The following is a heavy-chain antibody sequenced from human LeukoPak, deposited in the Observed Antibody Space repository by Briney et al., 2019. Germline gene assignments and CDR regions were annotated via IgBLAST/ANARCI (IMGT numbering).Heavy chain of an antibody. J-gene: IGHJ3*02. CDR3: ARGGDCYSSENDAFDI. D-gene: IGHD2-21*02. V-gene: IGHV1-2*02. Sequence: GASVKVSCKASGYTFTGYYMHWVRQAPGQGLEWMGWINPNGGGTNYAQKFQGRVTMTRDTSISTAYMELSRLRSDDTAVYYCARGGDCYSSENDAFDIWGQGTMVTVSS. CDR1: GYTFTGYY. CDR2: INPNGGGT.